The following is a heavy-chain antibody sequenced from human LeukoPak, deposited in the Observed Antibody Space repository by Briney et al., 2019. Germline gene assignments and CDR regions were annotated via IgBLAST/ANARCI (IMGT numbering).Heavy chain of an antibody. Sequence: GGSLRLSCAASGFTLSTFSMNWVRQAPGKGLEWVSSISTASTYIYYADSVKGRFTVSRDNADNSLFLQMNSLRAEDTAVYYCARDKPDIVPRLPNCYFYIMDVWGQGATVTVSS. CDR3: ARDKPDIVPRLPNCYFYIMDV. CDR1: GFTLSTFS. J-gene: IGHJ6*02. D-gene: IGHD5-12*01. CDR2: ISTASTYI. V-gene: IGHV3-21*01.